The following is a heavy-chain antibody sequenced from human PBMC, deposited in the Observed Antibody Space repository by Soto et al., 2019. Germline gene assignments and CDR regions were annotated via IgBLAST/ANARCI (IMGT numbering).Heavy chain of an antibody. CDR2: IVVGSGNT. J-gene: IGHJ6*02. V-gene: IGHV1-58*01. CDR3: AAGGRLRLDYYYYGMDV. CDR1: GFTFTSSA. Sequence: SVKVSCKASGFTFTSSAVQWVRQARGQRLEWIGWIVVGSGNTNYAQKFQERVTITRDMSTSTAYMELSSLRTEDTAVYYCAAGGRLRLDYYYYGMDVWGQGTTVTVSS. D-gene: IGHD5-12*01.